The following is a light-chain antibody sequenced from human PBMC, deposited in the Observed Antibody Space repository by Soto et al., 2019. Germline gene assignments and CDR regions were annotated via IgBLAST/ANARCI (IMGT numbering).Light chain of an antibody. CDR3: QQYNDSFPYT. CDR1: QSIRRW. Sequence: DIQMTQSPSTLSASVGDRVTITCRASQSIRRWLAWYQQKPGTAPKLLIYAASTLESGVPSRFSGSRSGTEFTLTVSSLQPDEFATYYCQQYNDSFPYTFGQGTKLEIK. J-gene: IGKJ2*01. CDR2: AAS. V-gene: IGKV1-5*03.